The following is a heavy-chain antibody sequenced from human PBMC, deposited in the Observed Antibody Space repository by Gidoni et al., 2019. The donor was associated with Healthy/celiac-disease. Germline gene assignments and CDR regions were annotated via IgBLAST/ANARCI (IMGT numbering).Heavy chain of an antibody. CDR2: ISYDGSNK. V-gene: IGHV3-30*03. Sequence: QVQLVESGGGVVQPGRALRLSCAASGFTFSSYGMHWVRPAPGKGLEWVAVISYDGSNKYYADSVKGRFTISRDNSKNTLYLQMNSLRAEDTAVYYCEVWNRRGGGGDYWGQGTLVTVSS. CDR1: GFTFSSYG. D-gene: IGHD1-1*01. CDR3: EVWNRRGGGGDY. J-gene: IGHJ4*02.